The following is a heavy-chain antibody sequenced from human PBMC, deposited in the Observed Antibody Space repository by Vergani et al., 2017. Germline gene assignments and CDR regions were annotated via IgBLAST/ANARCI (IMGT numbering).Heavy chain of an antibody. Sequence: QVQLVQSGGGVVQPGRSLRLSCAASGFSFSGYGMHWVRRTPGGGREWVALIWYDGTKKHYADSVKGRFTISRDNSKNTLYLEMNSLGVEDTAVYYCARDRSGRPCDFDYWGQGTLVTVSS. V-gene: IGHV3-33*01. J-gene: IGHJ4*02. CDR2: IWYDGTKK. CDR1: GFSFSGYG. CDR3: ARDRSGRPCDFDY.